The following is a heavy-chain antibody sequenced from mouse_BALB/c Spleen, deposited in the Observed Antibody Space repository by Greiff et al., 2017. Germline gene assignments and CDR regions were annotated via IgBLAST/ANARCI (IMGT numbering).Heavy chain of an antibody. Sequence: EVHLVESGGGLVQPGGSRKLSCAASGFTFSSFGMHWVRQAPEKGLEWVAYISSGSSTIYYADTVKGRFTISRDNPKNTLFLQMTSLRSEDTAMYYCARWERFLYAMDYWGQGTSVTVSS. V-gene: IGHV5-17*02. J-gene: IGHJ4*01. CDR1: GFTFSSFG. CDR2: ISSGSSTI. D-gene: IGHD1-1*01. CDR3: ARWERFLYAMDY.